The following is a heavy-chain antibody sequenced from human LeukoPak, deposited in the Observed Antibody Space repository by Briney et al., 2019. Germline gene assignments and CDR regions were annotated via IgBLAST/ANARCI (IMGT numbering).Heavy chain of an antibody. CDR3: ARLKARDAFDI. CDR2: IYYSSST. V-gene: IGHV4-59*08. Sequence: PSETLSLTCTVSDGSFSSYSWNWIRQPPGRGLEWIGYIYYSSSTIYNPSLRSRVTISIDTSKNQFSLKLTSVTAADTAVYYCARLKARDAFDIWGQGTMVTVSS. J-gene: IGHJ3*02. CDR1: DGSFSSYS.